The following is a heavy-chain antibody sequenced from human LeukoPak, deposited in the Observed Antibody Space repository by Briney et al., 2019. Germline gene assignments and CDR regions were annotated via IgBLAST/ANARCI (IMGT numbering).Heavy chain of an antibody. CDR1: GFIFSSYW. Sequence: GGSLRLSCAASGFIFSSYWMHWVRQVPGKGLVRVSRIKSDGSSTSYADSVKGRFTISRDNAKNTLYLQMNSLRAEDTAVYYCARDGWGSSMGYWGQGTLVTVSS. D-gene: IGHD3-10*01. CDR3: ARDGWGSSMGY. J-gene: IGHJ4*02. CDR2: IKSDGSST. V-gene: IGHV3-74*01.